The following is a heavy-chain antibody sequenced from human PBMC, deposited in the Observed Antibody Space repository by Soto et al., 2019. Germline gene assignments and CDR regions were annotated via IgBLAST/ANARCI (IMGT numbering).Heavy chain of an antibody. J-gene: IGHJ4*02. CDR2: ISAHNGNT. CDR3: ARWRYGDY. D-gene: IGHD1-1*01. CDR1: GYTFTSYG. Sequence: QFHLVQSGAEVKKPGASVKVSCKASGYTFTSYGITWVRQAPGQGLEWMGWISAHNGNTDYAQKLQGRVIVTRDTSTSTAYRELRSLISDDTAVYYCARWRYGDYWGQGALVTVSS. V-gene: IGHV1-18*01.